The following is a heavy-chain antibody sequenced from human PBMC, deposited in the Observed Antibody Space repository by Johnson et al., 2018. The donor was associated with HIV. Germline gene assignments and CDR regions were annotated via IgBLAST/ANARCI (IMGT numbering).Heavy chain of an antibody. CDR2: ISRDGGTE. V-gene: IGHV3-20*04. D-gene: IGHD2-15*01. CDR1: GFTFDDYG. Sequence: VQLVESGGGVVRPGGSLRLSCAASGFTFDDYGMHWVRQAPGEGLDWVAFISRDGGTEYYADSVKGRFAISRDNAKSTLYLQMNSLRAEDTALYYCAASPEDLRAFDIWVQGTMVTVSS. J-gene: IGHJ3*02. CDR3: AASPEDLRAFDI.